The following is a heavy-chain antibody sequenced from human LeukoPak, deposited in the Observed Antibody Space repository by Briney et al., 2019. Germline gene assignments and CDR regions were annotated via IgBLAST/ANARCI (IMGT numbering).Heavy chain of an antibody. J-gene: IGHJ6*03. CDR3: ARGSSRWYYYYMDV. D-gene: IGHD6-13*01. Sequence: SETLSLTCTVSGDSISNYYWSWIRQPAGKGLEWIGRIYTSGSTNYNPSLKSRVTMSVDTSKNQFSLKLSSVTAADTAVYYCARGSSRWYYYYMDVWGKGTTVTVSS. V-gene: IGHV4-4*07. CDR1: GDSISNYY. CDR2: IYTSGST.